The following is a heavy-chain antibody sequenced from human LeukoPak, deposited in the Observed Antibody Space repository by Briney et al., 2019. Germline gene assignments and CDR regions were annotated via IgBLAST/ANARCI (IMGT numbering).Heavy chain of an antibody. Sequence: ASVKVSCKASGYTFTGCYMHWVRQAPGQGLEWMGWINPNSGGTNYAQKFQGRVTMTRDTSISTAYMELSRLRSDDTAVYYCARVECSGGSCYFPYYYYYYGMDVWGQGTTVTVSS. CDR2: INPNSGGT. CDR3: ARVECSGGSCYFPYYYYYYGMDV. J-gene: IGHJ6*02. V-gene: IGHV1-2*02. CDR1: GYTFTGCY. D-gene: IGHD2-15*01.